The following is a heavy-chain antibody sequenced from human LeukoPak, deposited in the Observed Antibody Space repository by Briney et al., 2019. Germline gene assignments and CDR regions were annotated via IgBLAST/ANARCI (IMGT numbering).Heavy chain of an antibody. CDR3: AKREAAAGVYFDY. CDR1: GFTFSNFV. V-gene: IGHV3-23*01. CDR2: ISGSGGST. J-gene: IGHJ4*02. D-gene: IGHD6-13*01. Sequence: HAGGSLRLSCAASGFTFSNFVMSWVRQAPGKGLEWVSSISGSGGSTNYADSVKGRFTISRDNSKNTLYLQMNSLRAEDTAVYYCAKREAAAGVYFDYWGQGTLVTVSS.